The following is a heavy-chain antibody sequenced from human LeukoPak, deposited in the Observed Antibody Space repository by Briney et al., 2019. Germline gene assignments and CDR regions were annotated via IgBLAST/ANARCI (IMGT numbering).Heavy chain of an antibody. J-gene: IGHJ1*01. Sequence: SQTLSLTCAISGDSVSNNIATWNWIRQSPSRGLEWLGRTYYRSRWGNDYAIPVKSRITINPDTSKNQFSLQLNSVTPEDTAVYYCARGPSYFQHWGQGTLVTVSS. CDR1: GDSVSNNIAT. V-gene: IGHV6-1*01. CDR2: TYYRSRWGN. CDR3: ARGPSYFQH.